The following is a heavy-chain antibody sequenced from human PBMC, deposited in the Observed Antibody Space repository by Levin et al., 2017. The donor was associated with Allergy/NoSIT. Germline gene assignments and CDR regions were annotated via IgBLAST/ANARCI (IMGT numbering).Heavy chain of an antibody. D-gene: IGHD4/OR15-4a*01. Sequence: GESLKISCKGSENNFNTYWIAWVRQAPGKGLEWMGLIYPDDSDTKYSPAFQGQVTISADKSINTAYLQWSSLTASDTAMYYCARRGGTDYHYYYAIDVWGQGTSVTVSS. CDR2: IYPDDSDT. V-gene: IGHV5-51*01. CDR3: ARRGGTDYHYYYAIDV. J-gene: IGHJ6*02. CDR1: ENNFNTYW.